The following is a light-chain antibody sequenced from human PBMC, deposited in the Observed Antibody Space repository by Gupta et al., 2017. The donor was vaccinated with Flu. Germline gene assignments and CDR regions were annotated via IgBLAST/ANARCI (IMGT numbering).Light chain of an antibody. V-gene: IGKV1-39*01. CDR1: QSISSY. J-gene: IGKJ1*01. Sequence: DIQMTQSPSSLSASVGDRVTITCRASQSISSYLNWYQQKPGKAPKLLIYAASSLQSGVPSRFSGSGSGTDFTLTISRLQPEDFATYYCLQSDSTLWTFGPGTKVEIK. CDR2: AAS. CDR3: LQSDSTLWT.